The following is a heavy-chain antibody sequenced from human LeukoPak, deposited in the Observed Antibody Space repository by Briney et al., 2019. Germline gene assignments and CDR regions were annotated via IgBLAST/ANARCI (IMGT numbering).Heavy chain of an antibody. CDR3: AAVAPGNYYDSSGNPYYFDY. CDR1: GFTFTSSA. CDR2: IVVGSGNT. V-gene: IGHV1-58*02. Sequence: ASVKVSCKASGFTFTSSAMQWVRQARGQRLEWIGWIVVGSGNTNYAQKFQERVTITRDMSTSTAYMELSSLRSEDTAVYYCAAVAPGNYYDSSGNPYYFDYWGQGTLVTVSS. J-gene: IGHJ4*02. D-gene: IGHD3-22*01.